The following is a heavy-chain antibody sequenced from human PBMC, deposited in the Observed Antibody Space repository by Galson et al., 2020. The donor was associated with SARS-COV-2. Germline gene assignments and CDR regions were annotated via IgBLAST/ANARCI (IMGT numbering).Heavy chain of an antibody. CDR2: LFFDGSDK. CDR1: GFTFSSHA. D-gene: IGHD6-19*01. J-gene: IGHJ4*02. V-gene: IGHV3-33*01. CDR3: ARDGQTSSGWAFDY. Sequence: GGSLILSCAASGFTFSSHAMHWVRQAPGKGLEWVAQLFFDGSDKYYGDSVKGRFTISRDSSKNTVYLQMNNLRADDTAVYYCARDGQTSSGWAFDYWGQGTLVTVSS.